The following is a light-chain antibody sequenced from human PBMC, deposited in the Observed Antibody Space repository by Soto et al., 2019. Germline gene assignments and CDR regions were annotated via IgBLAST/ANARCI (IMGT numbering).Light chain of an antibody. Sequence: DIQVTQSPSSLSASVGDRVTITCRASQGVRNALDWYQQKPGKAPKRLIYAASTLQSGVPSRFSGSGSGTEFTLTISRLQPEDFATYYCLQHNGFPYTFGQGTTLEIK. CDR3: LQHNGFPYT. CDR1: QGVRNA. J-gene: IGKJ2*01. CDR2: AAS. V-gene: IGKV1-17*01.